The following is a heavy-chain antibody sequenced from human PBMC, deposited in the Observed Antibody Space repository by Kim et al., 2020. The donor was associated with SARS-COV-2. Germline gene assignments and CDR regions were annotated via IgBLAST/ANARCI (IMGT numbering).Heavy chain of an antibody. J-gene: IGHJ4*02. Sequence: RSNIKPYLKRRRAISVDTSKNQFSLKLSSVTAADTAVYYWARGGDSTLDYWGQGTLVTVSS. D-gene: IGHD6-13*01. CDR3: ARGGDSTLDY. V-gene: IGHV4-34*04. CDR2: RS.